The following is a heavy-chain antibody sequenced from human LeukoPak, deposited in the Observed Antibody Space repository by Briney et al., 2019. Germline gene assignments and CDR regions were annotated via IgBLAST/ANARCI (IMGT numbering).Heavy chain of an antibody. Sequence: GGSLSLSCAASGFTVSSNYMSWVRQAPGKGLEWVSVIYSGGSTYYADSVKGRFTISRDNSKNTLYLQMNSLRAEDTAVYYCARWNYYDSSGYYIDDAFDIWGQGTMVTVSS. CDR3: ARWNYYDSSGYYIDDAFDI. CDR1: GFTVSSNY. CDR2: IYSGGST. D-gene: IGHD3-22*01. J-gene: IGHJ3*02. V-gene: IGHV3-66*01.